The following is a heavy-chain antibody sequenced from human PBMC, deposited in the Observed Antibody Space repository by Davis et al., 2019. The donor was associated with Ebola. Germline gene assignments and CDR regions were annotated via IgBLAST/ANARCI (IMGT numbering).Heavy chain of an antibody. V-gene: IGHV3-74*01. CDR2: IGIDGITT. D-gene: IGHD6-6*01. CDR3: ALAARLGLTPMDV. J-gene: IGHJ6*02. CDR1: GFTFDNYA. Sequence: PGGSLRLSCAASGFTFDNYAMHWVRQAPGKGLVWVSRIGIDGITTNYADPAKGRFTISRDSAKNTLYLQMNSLRAEDTAVYYCALAARLGLTPMDVWGQGTTVTVSS.